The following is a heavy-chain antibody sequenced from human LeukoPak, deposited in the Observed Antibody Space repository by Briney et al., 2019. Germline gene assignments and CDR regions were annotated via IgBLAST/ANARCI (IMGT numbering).Heavy chain of an antibody. CDR1: GFTFSSYG. J-gene: IGHJ4*02. V-gene: IGHV3-30*02. Sequence: GGSLRLSCAASGFTFSSYGMHWVRQAPGKGLEWVEFIRYDGSNEYYADSVKGRFTISRDNSKNTLYLQMNSLRAEDTAVYYCANGDCSSTSCYGGVVDYWGQGTLVTVSS. CDR3: ANGDCSSTSCYGGVVDY. D-gene: IGHD2-2*01. CDR2: IRYDGSNE.